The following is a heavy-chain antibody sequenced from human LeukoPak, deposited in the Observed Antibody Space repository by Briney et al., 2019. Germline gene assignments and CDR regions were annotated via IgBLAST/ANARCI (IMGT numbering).Heavy chain of an antibody. CDR1: GGSFSGYY. V-gene: IGHV4-34*01. CDR2: INHSGST. D-gene: IGHD5-24*01. CDR3: ARVGEMATRDFDY. Sequence: KSSETLSLTCAVYGGSFSGYYWSWIHQPPGKGLEWIGEINHSGSTNYNPSLKSRVTISVDTSKNQFSLKLSSVTAADTAVYYCARVGEMATRDFDYWGQGTLVTVSS. J-gene: IGHJ4*02.